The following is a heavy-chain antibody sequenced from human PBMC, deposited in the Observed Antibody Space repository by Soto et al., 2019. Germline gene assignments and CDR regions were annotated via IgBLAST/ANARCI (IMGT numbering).Heavy chain of an antibody. V-gene: IGHV3-23*01. J-gene: IGHJ4*02. Sequence: GGSLRLSCAASGFTFSSYAMSWVRQAPGKGLEWVSAISGSGGSTYYADSVKDRFTISRDNSKNTLYLQMNSLRAEDTAVYYCAKIQKGTLRFLEWLSDFDYWGQGTLVTVSS. CDR3: AKIQKGTLRFLEWLSDFDY. CDR1: GFTFSSYA. D-gene: IGHD3-3*01. CDR2: ISGSGGST.